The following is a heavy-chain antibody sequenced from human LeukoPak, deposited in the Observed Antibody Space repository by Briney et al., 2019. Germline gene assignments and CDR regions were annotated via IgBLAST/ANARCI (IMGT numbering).Heavy chain of an antibody. V-gene: IGHV3-23*01. CDR2: ISGSGGST. CDR1: GFTFTICA. J-gene: IGHJ4*02. CDR3: AKADGSYKTLIDY. Sequence: PGGSLRLSCAASGFTFTICAMNWVRQAPGKGLEWVSGISGSGGSTYYADSVKGRFTISRDSSKNTVYLQMNSLRAEDTAVYYCAKADGSYKTLIDYGGQGTLVTVSS. D-gene: IGHD3-10*01.